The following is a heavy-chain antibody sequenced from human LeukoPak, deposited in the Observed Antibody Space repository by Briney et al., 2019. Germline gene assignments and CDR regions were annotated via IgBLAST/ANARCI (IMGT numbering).Heavy chain of an antibody. CDR2: IIPIFGTA. V-gene: IGHV1-69*05. Sequence: SVKVSCKASGGTFSSYAISWVRQAPGQGLEWMGGIIPIFGTANYAQKFQGRVTITTDESTSTAYMELSSLRSEDTAVYYCARGTTAMVPFDIWGQGTVVTVSS. D-gene: IGHD5-18*01. CDR1: GGTFSSYA. J-gene: IGHJ3*02. CDR3: ARGTTAMVPFDI.